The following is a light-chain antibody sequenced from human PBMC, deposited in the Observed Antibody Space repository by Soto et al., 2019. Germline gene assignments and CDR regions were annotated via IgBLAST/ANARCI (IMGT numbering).Light chain of an antibody. V-gene: IGKV3-20*01. Sequence: EIVLTQSPGTLSLSPGERATLSCRASQSVSTNYLAWYQRKPGQAPRLLIYGASSRATDIPNKFSGSGSGEDFTITITRLKAEDFAVYYCQQYGSSPPTFGQGTKVEIK. J-gene: IGKJ1*01. CDR2: GAS. CDR1: QSVSTNY. CDR3: QQYGSSPPT.